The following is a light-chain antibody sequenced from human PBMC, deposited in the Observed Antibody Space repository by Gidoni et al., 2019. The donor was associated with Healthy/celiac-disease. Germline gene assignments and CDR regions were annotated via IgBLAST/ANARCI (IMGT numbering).Light chain of an antibody. CDR1: QSISSY. Sequence: DIQMTQSPSSLSASVGDRVTITCRASQSISSYLNWYQQKPGKAPKLLIYAASSLQSGVPSRSSGSGSGTDFTLTISSLQHEDFATYYCQQSYSTLMYTFGQGTKLEIK. J-gene: IGKJ2*01. CDR3: QQSYSTLMYT. V-gene: IGKV1-39*01. CDR2: AAS.